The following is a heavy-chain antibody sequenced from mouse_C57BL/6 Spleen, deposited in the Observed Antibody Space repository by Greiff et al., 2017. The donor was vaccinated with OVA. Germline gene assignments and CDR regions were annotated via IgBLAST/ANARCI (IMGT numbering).Heavy chain of an antibody. CDR3: ARSHYYGSSRGARDY. Sequence: VQLQQSGAELVRPGTSVKMSCKASGYTFTNYWIGWAKQRPGHGLEWIGDIYPGGGYTNYNEKFKGQAPLTADKSSSTAYRQCSSLTSEDSAIYDGARSHYYGSSRGARDYWGQGTSVTVSS. CDR2: IYPGGGYT. D-gene: IGHD1-1*01. J-gene: IGHJ4*01. V-gene: IGHV1-63*01. CDR1: GYTFTNYW.